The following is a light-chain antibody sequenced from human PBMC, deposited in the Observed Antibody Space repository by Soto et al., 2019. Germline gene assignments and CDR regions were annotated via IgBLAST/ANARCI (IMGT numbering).Light chain of an antibody. CDR2: EVS. CDR3: SSSISSSSLDRV. J-gene: IGLJ1*01. V-gene: IGLV2-14*01. CDR1: SSDVGGYKY. Sequence: QSGLTKPASGSGSPGQSITISCTGTSSDVGGYKYVSWYQQHPGQAPKLMIYEVSNRPSGVSDRFSGSKSGNTASLTISGLQAEDEADYYCSSSISSSSLDRVFGTGTKVTVL.